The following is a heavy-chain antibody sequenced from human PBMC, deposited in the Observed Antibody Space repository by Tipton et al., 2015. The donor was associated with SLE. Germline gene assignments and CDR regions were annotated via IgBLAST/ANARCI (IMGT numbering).Heavy chain of an antibody. CDR3: AGEPDY. J-gene: IGHJ4*02. CDR2: IYYSGST. V-gene: IGHV4-39*07. CDR1: GGSINNSYYY. Sequence: TLSLTCTVSGGSINNSYYYWAWIRQPPGKGLEWIGSIYYSGSTFNNPSLKSRVTISAVTSKNQFSLRVSSVTAADTAVYYCAGEPDYWGQGTLVTVSS.